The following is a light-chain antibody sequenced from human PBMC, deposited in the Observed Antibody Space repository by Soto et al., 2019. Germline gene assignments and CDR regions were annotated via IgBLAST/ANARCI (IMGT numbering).Light chain of an antibody. V-gene: IGLV1-51*01. J-gene: IGLJ2*01. CDR2: DNN. CDR3: GTWDSSLSAVV. Sequence: QSVLTQPPSVSASPGQKVTISCSGSSSNIANNYVSWYQQLPGPAPKLLNYDNNKRPSGIPDRFSGSKSGTSATLGITGLQTGDEADYYCGTWDSSLSAVVFGGGTKLTVL. CDR1: SSNIANNY.